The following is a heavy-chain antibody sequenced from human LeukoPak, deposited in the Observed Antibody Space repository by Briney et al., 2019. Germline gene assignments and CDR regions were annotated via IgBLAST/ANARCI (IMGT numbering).Heavy chain of an antibody. V-gene: IGHV1-2*02. J-gene: IGHJ4*02. D-gene: IGHD4-17*01. CDR3: ARSDSDDYGDYFDY. CDR2: INPNSGGT. Sequence: ASVKVSCKASGYTFTGYYMHWVRQAPGQGLEWMGWINPNSGGTNYAQKFQGRVTMTRDRSISTAYMELSRLRSDDTAVYYCARSDSDDYGDYFDYWGQGTLVTVSS. CDR1: GYTFTGYY.